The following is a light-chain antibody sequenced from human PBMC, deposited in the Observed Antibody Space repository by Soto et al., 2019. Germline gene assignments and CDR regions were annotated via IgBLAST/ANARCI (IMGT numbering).Light chain of an antibody. CDR3: QQSNSFPLT. CDR1: QGISSW. CDR2: GAS. J-gene: IGKJ4*02. V-gene: IGKV1D-12*01. Sequence: DLQMTQSPSSVSASVGDRVTITCRASQGISSWLAWYQQKPGKAPKLLIYGASTVQSGVPSRFRGSGSGTEFTLTISSLHPEDFATYYCQQSNSFPLTFGGGTKVEIK.